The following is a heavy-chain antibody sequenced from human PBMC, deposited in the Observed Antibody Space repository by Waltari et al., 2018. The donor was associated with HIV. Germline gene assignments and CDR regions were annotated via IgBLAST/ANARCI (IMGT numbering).Heavy chain of an antibody. D-gene: IGHD6-6*01. CDR1: GFTFSSYA. CDR2: VSGSGGST. V-gene: IGHV3-23*01. J-gene: IGHJ4*02. CDR3: AKEGIAGRPSVPDY. Sequence: EVQLLESGGGLVQPGGSLRLSCAASGFTFSSYAMSWVRQAPGEGLEGVSVVSGSGGSTYYADCVKGRFTIARDNSKNTLYLQMNSLRAEDTAVYYCAKEGIAGRPSVPDYWGQGTLVTVSS.